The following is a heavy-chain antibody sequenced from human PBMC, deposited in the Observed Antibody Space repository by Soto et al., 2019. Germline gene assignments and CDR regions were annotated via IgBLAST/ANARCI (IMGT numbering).Heavy chain of an antibody. V-gene: IGHV3-21*01. CDR3: ASPKGGAFDI. D-gene: IGHD3-16*01. CDR1: GLSINSYT. J-gene: IGHJ3*02. CDR2: IGSYSSYM. Sequence: GGSLRLSCAASGLSINSYTMNWVRQAPGKGLEWVSSIGSYSSYMFYADSVKGRFTISRDNAKNSLYLQMNSLRAEDTAVYYCASPKGGAFDIWGQGTMVTVSS.